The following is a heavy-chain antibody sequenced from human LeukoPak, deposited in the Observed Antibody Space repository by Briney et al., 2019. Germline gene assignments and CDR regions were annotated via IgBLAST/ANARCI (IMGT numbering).Heavy chain of an antibody. CDR3: VKESGFMVAPNSAFDI. J-gene: IGHJ3*02. V-gene: IGHV3-64D*09. CDR1: GFTISSYA. CDR2: ISNDGDTT. D-gene: IGHD4/OR15-4a*01. Sequence: PGGSLRLSCSASGFTISSYALYWVRQAPGKGLEYVSAISNDGDTTYYADSVKGRFTISRDNSKNTLYLQMSSLRAEDTAVYYCVKESGFMVAPNSAFDIWGQGTMVTVSS.